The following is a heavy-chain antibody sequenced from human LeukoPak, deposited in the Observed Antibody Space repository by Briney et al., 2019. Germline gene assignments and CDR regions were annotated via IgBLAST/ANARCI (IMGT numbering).Heavy chain of an antibody. D-gene: IGHD3-9*01. CDR3: ASQAGYDILTGYSYFDY. J-gene: IGHJ4*02. CDR1: GFTFSSYA. Sequence: GGSLRLSCAASGFTFSSYAMSWVRQAPGKGLEWVSAISGSGGSTYYADSVKGRFTISRDNSENTLYLQMNSLRAEDTAVYYCASQAGYDILTGYSYFDYWGQGTLVTVSS. CDR2: ISGSGGST. V-gene: IGHV3-23*01.